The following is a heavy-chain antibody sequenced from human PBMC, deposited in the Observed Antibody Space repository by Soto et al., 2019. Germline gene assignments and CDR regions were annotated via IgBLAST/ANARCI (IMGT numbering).Heavy chain of an antibody. CDR3: ARDLSPYVYYYYGMDV. J-gene: IGHJ6*02. CDR2: IIPIFGTA. V-gene: IGHV1-69*13. Sequence: SVKVSCKASGGTFSSYAISWVRQAPGQGLEWMGGIIPIFGTANYAQKFQGRVTITADESTSTAYMELSSLRSEDTAVYYCARDLSPYVYYYYGMDVWGQGTTVTVSS. CDR1: GGTFSSYA. D-gene: IGHD3-16*01.